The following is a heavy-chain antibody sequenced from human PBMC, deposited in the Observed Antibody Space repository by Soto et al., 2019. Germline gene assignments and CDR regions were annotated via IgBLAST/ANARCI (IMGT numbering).Heavy chain of an antibody. V-gene: IGHV5-51*01. CDR1: GYSFTSYW. Sequence: GESLKISCKGSGYSFTSYWIGWVRQMPGKGLEWMGIIYPGDSDTRYSPSFQGQVTISADKSISTAYLQWSSLKASDTAMYYCARQSTSSSWYVGSDFDYWGQGTLVTVSS. CDR3: ARQSTSSSWYVGSDFDY. D-gene: IGHD6-13*01. CDR2: IYPGDSDT. J-gene: IGHJ4*02.